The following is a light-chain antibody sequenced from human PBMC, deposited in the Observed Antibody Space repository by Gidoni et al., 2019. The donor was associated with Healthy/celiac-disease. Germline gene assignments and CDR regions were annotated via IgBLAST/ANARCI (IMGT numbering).Light chain of an antibody. J-gene: IGKJ2*03. CDR3: QQYNTWPRC. CDR2: GAS. CDR1: QRVSSN. V-gene: IGKV3-15*01. Sequence: EIVMTQSPATLSVSPGERATLSCRASQRVSSNLAWYQQKPGQAPRLLIYGASTRATGIPARFSGSGSGTEFPLTFTSLQSEVFAFYYCQQYNTWPRCFGQGTKLEIK.